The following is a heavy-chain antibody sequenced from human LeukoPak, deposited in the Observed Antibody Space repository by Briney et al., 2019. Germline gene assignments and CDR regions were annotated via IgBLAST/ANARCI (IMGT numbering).Heavy chain of an antibody. CDR2: IYSGGST. D-gene: IGHD5-12*01. V-gene: IGHV3-66*01. CDR3: ARKSGYSGYGSDY. CDR1: GFTVSSNY. Sequence: PGGSLRLSCAASGFTVSSNYMSWVRQAPGKGLEWVSVIYSGGSTYYADSVKGRFTISRDNSKNTLYLQMNSLRAEDTAVYYCARKSGYSGYGSDYWGQGTLVTVPS. J-gene: IGHJ4*02.